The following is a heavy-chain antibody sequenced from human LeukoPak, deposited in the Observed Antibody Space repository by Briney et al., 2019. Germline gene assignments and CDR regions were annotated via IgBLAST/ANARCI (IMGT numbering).Heavy chain of an antibody. Sequence: SETLSLTCTVSGGSIRSYWSWIRQPAGKGLEWIGRIYGSGSTDYNPSLKSRVTMSIDTSKNQFSLKLSSVTAADTAVYYCAREGAPPYYYYYMDVWGKGTTVTVSS. J-gene: IGHJ6*03. V-gene: IGHV4-4*07. CDR2: IYGSGST. D-gene: IGHD1-14*01. CDR1: GGSIRSY. CDR3: AREGAPPYYYYYMDV.